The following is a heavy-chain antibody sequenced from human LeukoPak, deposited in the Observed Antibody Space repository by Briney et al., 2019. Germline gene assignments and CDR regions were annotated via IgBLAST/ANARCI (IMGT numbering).Heavy chain of an antibody. D-gene: IGHD6-19*01. Sequence: SETLSLTRTVSGGSISSYYWSWIRQPPGKGLEWIGYIYSSGSTNYNPSLKSRVTISVDSSKNQFSLKLSSVTAADTAVYYCARRFGTSGWVDYWGQGTLVTVSS. J-gene: IGHJ4*02. CDR3: ARRFGTSGWVDY. CDR2: IYSSGST. CDR1: GGSISSYY. V-gene: IGHV4-59*08.